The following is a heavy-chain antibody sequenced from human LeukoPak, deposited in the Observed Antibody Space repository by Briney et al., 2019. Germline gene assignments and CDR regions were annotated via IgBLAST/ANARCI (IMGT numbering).Heavy chain of an antibody. CDR3: VSWHTGIDY. D-gene: IGHD6-13*01. CDR2: IGSDGSGT. V-gene: IGHV3-64D*09. J-gene: IGHJ4*02. Sequence: PGGSLRLSCSASGFTFSNYGMNWVRQAPAKGLEYVSAIGSDGSGTYYEDSVKGRFTVSRDNSKNTLYLQMSSLRAEDTAVYYCVSWHTGIDYWGQGTLVTVSS. CDR1: GFTFSNYG.